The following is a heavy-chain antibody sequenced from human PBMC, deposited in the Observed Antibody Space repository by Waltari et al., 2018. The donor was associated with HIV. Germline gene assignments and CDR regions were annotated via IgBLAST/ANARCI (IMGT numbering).Heavy chain of an antibody. Sequence: QVQLQESGPGLVKPSETLSLTCAVSGYSLSSGYYWGGLRQPPGKGLEWIGSFWRTGSTYYNPSLKSRVTISGDTSKNQFSLNLTSVTAADTAVYFCARLPYSTSRFDYWGQGTLVTVSS. D-gene: IGHD6-6*01. CDR1: GYSLSSGYY. CDR2: FWRTGST. V-gene: IGHV4-38-2*01. CDR3: ARLPYSTSRFDY. J-gene: IGHJ4*02.